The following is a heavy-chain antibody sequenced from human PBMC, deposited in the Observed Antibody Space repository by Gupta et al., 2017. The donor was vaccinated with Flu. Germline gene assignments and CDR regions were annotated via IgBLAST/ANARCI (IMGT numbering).Heavy chain of an antibody. D-gene: IGHD6-13*01. J-gene: IGHJ4*02. CDR1: GYTFTGYY. Sequence: QVQLVQSGAEVKKPGASVKVSCKASGYTFTGYYMHWVRQAPGQGLEWMGWINPNSGGTNYAQKLQGRVTMTRDTSISTAYMELSRLRSDDTAVYYCARAEGGSSWYKYYFDYWGQGTLVTVSS. V-gene: IGHV1-2*02. CDR3: ARAEGGSSWYKYYFDY. CDR2: INPNSGGT.